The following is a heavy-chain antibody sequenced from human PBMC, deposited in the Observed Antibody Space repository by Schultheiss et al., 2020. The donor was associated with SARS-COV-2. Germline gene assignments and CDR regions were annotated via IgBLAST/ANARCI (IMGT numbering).Heavy chain of an antibody. D-gene: IGHD4-11*01. J-gene: IGHJ6*02. CDR3: AREIMAPRGLQYGMDV. Sequence: SQTLSLTCTVSGASISSSYWTWIRQPPGKGLEWIGYIYYSGSTYYSPSLKSRVTISVDTSKNQFSLKLSSVTAADSAVYYCAREIMAPRGLQYGMDVWGQGTTVTVSS. V-gene: IGHV4-59*12. CDR2: IYYSGST. CDR1: GASISSSY.